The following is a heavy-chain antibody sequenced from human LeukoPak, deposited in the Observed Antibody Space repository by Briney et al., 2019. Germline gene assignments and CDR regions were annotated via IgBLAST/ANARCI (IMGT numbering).Heavy chain of an antibody. D-gene: IGHD6-19*01. V-gene: IGHV4-59*01. CDR1: GGSISSYY. Sequence: SETLSLTCTVSGGSISSYYWSWIRQPPGKGLEWIGYIYYSGTTNYNPSLKSRVTISVDTSKNQLSLKLSFVTAADTAVYYCAIRYISGPDYWGQGTLVTVSS. CDR2: IYYSGTT. J-gene: IGHJ4*02. CDR3: AIRYISGPDY.